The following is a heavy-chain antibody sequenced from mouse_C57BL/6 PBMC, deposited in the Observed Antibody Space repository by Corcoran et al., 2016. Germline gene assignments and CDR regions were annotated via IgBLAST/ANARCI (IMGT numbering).Heavy chain of an antibody. CDR3: ASLYGFDY. Sequence: EVQLQQAGPELVKPGASVKISCKASGYTFTDYYMNWVKQSHGKSLEWIGDIIPNNGGTSYNQKFKGKATLTVDKSSSTAYMELRSLTSEDSAVYYCASLYGFDYWGQGTTLTVSS. CDR2: IIPNNGGT. V-gene: IGHV1-26*01. J-gene: IGHJ2*01. D-gene: IGHD1-1*01. CDR1: GYTFTDYY.